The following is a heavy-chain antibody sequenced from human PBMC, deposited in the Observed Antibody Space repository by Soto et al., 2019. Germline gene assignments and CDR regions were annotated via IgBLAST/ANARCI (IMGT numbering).Heavy chain of an antibody. CDR1: GYTFTGYY. D-gene: IGHD6-19*01. CDR2: INPNSGGT. CDR3: ARTTIAVAGLIGFDP. J-gene: IGHJ5*02. Sequence: PSVKVSFKASGYTFTGYYMHWVRQAPGQGLEWMGWINPNSGGTNYAQKFQGRVTMTRDTSISTAYMELSRLRSDDTAVYYCARTTIAVAGLIGFDPWGQGTLVTVSS. V-gene: IGHV1-2*02.